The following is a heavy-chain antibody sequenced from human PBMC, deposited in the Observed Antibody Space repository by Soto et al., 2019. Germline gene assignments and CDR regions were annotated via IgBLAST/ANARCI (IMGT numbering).Heavy chain of an antibody. CDR1: GFPFSNYG. CDR2: ISYEESNK. J-gene: IGHJ6*02. V-gene: IGHV3-30*18. CDR3: AKDVAHYTVTGYSYGLDV. D-gene: IGHD3-3*01. Sequence: QMQLMESGGGAVQSGRSLTLSCVASGFPFSNYGMHWVRQAPGKGLEWVALISYEESNKHYADPGRGRFTITRDKSKNLLYQQTNSLRAEDTAVYSCAKDVAHYTVTGYSYGLDVWGHGTTVTVSS.